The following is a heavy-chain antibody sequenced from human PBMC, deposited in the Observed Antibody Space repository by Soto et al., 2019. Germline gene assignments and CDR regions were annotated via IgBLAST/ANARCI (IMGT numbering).Heavy chain of an antibody. J-gene: IGHJ3*02. V-gene: IGHV3-33*01. CDR3: AREDCSGGSCYVLWDAFDI. D-gene: IGHD2-15*01. Sequence: SGGSLRLSCAASGFTFSSYGMHWVRQAPGKGLEWVAVIWYDGSNKYYADSVKGRFTISRDNSKNTLYLQMNSLRAEDTAVYYCAREDCSGGSCYVLWDAFDIWGQGTMVT. CDR1: GFTFSSYG. CDR2: IWYDGSNK.